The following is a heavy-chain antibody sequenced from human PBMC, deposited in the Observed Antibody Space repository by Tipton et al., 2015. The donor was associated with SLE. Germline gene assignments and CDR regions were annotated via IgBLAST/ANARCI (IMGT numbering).Heavy chain of an antibody. J-gene: IGHJ4*02. Sequence: TLSLTCTVSGGSISRSNYYWGWIRRPPGRGLEWIGTISYSGNTYYNPSLKSRLTISVDMSKNQFSLKLSSVTAADTAVYYCARDHTPYYDFWSGYPWADYFYYWGQGTLVTVSS. CDR2: ISYSGNT. V-gene: IGHV4-39*07. CDR3: ARDHTPYYDFWSGYPWADYFYY. CDR1: GGSISRSNYY. D-gene: IGHD3-3*01.